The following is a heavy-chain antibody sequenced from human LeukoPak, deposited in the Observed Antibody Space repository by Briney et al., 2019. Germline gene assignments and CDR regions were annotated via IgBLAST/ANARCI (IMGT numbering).Heavy chain of an antibody. D-gene: IGHD6-13*01. Sequence: SVKVSCKASGGTFSSYAISWVRQAPGQGLEWMGGIIPIFGTANYAQKFQGRVTITADESTSTAYMELSSLRSEDTAVYYCARDGAAAGTAGYYYYGMDVWGQGTTVTVSS. CDR3: ARDGAAAGTAGYYYYGMDV. CDR1: GGTFSSYA. V-gene: IGHV1-69*13. J-gene: IGHJ6*02. CDR2: IIPIFGTA.